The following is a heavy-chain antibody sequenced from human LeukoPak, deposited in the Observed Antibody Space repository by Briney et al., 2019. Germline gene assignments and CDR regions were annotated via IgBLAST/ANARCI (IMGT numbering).Heavy chain of an antibody. J-gene: IGHJ4*02. CDR3: ARGGSTDSIHSCGGNCYFLDY. CDR1: GYTFTVNH. V-gene: IGHV1-2*02. CDR2: INHNSGGT. D-gene: IGHD2-21*02. Sequence: ASVTVSCKASGYTFTVNHMHWVRQAPGQGLEWMGWINHNSGGTNYAQKFQGRVIMTRDTSISTAYLDPSSLGSDDTAVYYCARGGSTDSIHSCGGNCYFLDYWGQGTLVTVSS.